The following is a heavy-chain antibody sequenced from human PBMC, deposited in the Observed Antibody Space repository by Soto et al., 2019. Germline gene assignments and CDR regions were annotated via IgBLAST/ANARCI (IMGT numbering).Heavy chain of an antibody. J-gene: IGHJ4*02. V-gene: IGHV1-18*01. D-gene: IGHD4-17*01. Sequence: QVPLVQSGAEVKKPGASVKVSCKASGYTFTSYGISWVRQAPGQGLEWMGWISAYNGNTNYAQKLQGRVTMTTDTSTSTACMELRSMRSDDTAVYYCARSPHDYGDYDDWGQGTLVTVSS. CDR3: ARSPHDYGDYDD. CDR2: ISAYNGNT. CDR1: GYTFTSYG.